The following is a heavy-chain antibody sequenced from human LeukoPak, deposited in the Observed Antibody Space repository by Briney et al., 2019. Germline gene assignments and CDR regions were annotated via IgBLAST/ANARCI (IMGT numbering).Heavy chain of an antibody. Sequence: GGSLRLSCAASGFTFSSYAMSWVRQAPGKGLEWVSAISGSGGSTYYADSVKSRFTISRDNSKNTLYLQMNSLRAEDTAVYYCAKCSYYYDSSGYYDFDYWGQGTLVTVSS. CDR1: GFTFSSYA. CDR3: AKCSYYYDSSGYYDFDY. CDR2: ISGSGGST. D-gene: IGHD3-22*01. V-gene: IGHV3-23*01. J-gene: IGHJ4*02.